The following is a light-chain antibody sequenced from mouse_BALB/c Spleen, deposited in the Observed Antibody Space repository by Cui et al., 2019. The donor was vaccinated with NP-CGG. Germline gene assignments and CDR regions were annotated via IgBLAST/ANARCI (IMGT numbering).Light chain of an antibody. J-gene: IGLJ1*01. CDR1: TGAVTTSNY. Sequence: QALVTEESALTTSPGEEVTLTCRSSTGAVTTSNYANWVQEKPDHLFTGLIGGVNNRAPGVPARFLGSLIGETASLTITGAQTEDEAIYFCALWYSNHWVFGGGTKLTVL. CDR3: ALWYSNHWV. CDR2: GVN. V-gene: IGLV1*01.